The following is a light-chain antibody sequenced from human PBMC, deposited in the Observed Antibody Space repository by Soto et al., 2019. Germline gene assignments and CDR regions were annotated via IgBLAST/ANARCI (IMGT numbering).Light chain of an antibody. CDR3: CSYADSRTFV. CDR2: EGS. CDR1: SSDVGSYNL. Sequence: QSALTQPASESGSPGQSITISCTGTSSDVGSYNLVSWYQQHPGKAPKLMIYEGSKRPSGVSNRFSGSKSGNTASLTISGLQAEDEADYYCCSYADSRTFVFGTGTKVTVL. J-gene: IGLJ1*01. V-gene: IGLV2-23*03.